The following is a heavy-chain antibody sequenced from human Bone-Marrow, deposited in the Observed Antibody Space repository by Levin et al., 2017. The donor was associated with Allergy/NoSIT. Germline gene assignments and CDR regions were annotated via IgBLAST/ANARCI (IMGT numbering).Heavy chain of an antibody. CDR2: IDPNSGNT. J-gene: IGHJ4*02. V-gene: IGHV1-8*01. D-gene: IGHD3-22*01. CDR3: ARDIVYSSSGFDY. CDR1: GYPFTSYN. Sequence: GESLKISCQTSGYPFTSYNVYWVRQATGQGLEWMGYIDPNSGNTGYSQRFQGRVTITRDTSANTAYMELTSLTSEDTAVYYCARDIVYSSSGFDYWGQGTLVTVSS.